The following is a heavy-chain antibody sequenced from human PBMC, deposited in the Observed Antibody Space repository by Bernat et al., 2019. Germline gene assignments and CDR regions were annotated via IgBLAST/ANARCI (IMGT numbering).Heavy chain of an antibody. Sequence: EVQLVESGGDLVQPGGSLRLSCAASGFTFSDHYMDWVRQAPGKGLEWVSAISGSGGSTYYADSVKGRFTISRDNSKNTLYLQMNSLRAEDTAVYYCAKDLALGGSMGFDYWGQGTLVTVSS. CDR1: GFTFSDHY. CDR3: AKDLALGGSMGFDY. J-gene: IGHJ4*02. D-gene: IGHD1-26*01. CDR2: ISGSGGST. V-gene: IGHV3-23*04.